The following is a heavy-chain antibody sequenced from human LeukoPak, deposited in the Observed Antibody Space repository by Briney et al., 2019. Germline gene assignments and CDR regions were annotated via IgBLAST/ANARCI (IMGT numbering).Heavy chain of an antibody. J-gene: IGHJ4*02. D-gene: IGHD6-13*01. CDR3: ARDLGLAVAGTNDY. Sequence: GGSLRLSCAASGFTFSSYAMSWVRQAPGKGLEWVSIIYSGGSTYYADSVKGRFTISRDNSKNTLYLQMSSLRAEDTAVYYCARDLGLAVAGTNDYWGQGTLVTVSS. CDR2: IYSGGST. CDR1: GFTFSSYA. V-gene: IGHV3-66*01.